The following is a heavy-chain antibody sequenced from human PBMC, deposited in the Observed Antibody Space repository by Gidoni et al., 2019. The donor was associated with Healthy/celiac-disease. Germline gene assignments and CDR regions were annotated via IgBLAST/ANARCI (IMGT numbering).Heavy chain of an antibody. J-gene: IGHJ3*02. CDR2: IWYDGSNK. CDR1: GFTFSSYG. CDR3: AREKEARSTSCYRCAFDI. Sequence: QVQLVESGGGVVQPGRSLRLSCAASGFTFSSYGMHWVRQAPGKGLEWVAVIWYDGSNKYYADSVKGRFTISRDNSKNTLYLQMNSLRAEDTAVYYCAREKEARSTSCYRCAFDIWGQGTMVTVSS. V-gene: IGHV3-33*01. D-gene: IGHD2-2*01.